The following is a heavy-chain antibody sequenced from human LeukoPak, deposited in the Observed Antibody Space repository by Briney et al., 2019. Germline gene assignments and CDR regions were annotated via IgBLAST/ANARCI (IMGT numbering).Heavy chain of an antibody. J-gene: IGHJ4*02. V-gene: IGHV3-7*04. CDR2: IHPEGNEK. CDR1: GFSFTNFW. Sequence: GGPLRLSCAVSGFSFTNFWMSWVRQAPGRGLEWVANIHPEGNEKYHVESVKGRFTISRDNTKNLLFLQMNGLRVDDTAVYYCARGDAFSGDHWGQGTLVTVSS. CDR3: ARGDAFSGDH.